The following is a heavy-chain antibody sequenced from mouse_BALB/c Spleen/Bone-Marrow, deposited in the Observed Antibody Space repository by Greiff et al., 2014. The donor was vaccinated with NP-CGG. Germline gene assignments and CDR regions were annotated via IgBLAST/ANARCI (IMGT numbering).Heavy chain of an antibody. V-gene: IGHV1-25*01. D-gene: IGHD1-1*01. Sequence: DVKLQESGPELVKPGASMKISCKASGYSFTGYTMNWVKQSHGKNLEWIGLINPYNGGTNYNQKFKDKATLTVDRSSSTAYMELLRLTSEDSAVYYCARLLLYYYAMDYWGQGTSVTVSS. CDR3: ARLLLYYYAMDY. J-gene: IGHJ4*01. CDR2: INPYNGGT. CDR1: GYSFTGYT.